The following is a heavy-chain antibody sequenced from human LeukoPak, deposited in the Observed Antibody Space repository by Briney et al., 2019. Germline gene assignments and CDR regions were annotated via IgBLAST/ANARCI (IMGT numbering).Heavy chain of an antibody. V-gene: IGHV4-59*01. Sequence: SETLSLTCTVSGGSISIYYWSWIRQPPGKGLEWLGYVYNSGSTDYSPSLKSRVTISADTSKNQFSLKLSSVTAADTVVYYCVRDRELFYWGQGTLVTVSS. CDR1: GGSISIYY. CDR2: VYNSGST. D-gene: IGHD1-7*01. J-gene: IGHJ4*02. CDR3: VRDRELFY.